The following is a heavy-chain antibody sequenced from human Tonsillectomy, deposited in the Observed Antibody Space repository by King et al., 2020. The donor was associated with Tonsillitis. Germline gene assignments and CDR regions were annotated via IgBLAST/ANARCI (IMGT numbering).Heavy chain of an antibody. CDR2: IYTSGGT. Sequence: VQLQESGPGLVKPSETLSLTCTVSGGSISSYYWSWIRQPAGKGLEWIGRIYTSGGTNYNPSLKSRVTMSVDTSKNQFSLRLSSVTAADPAVYYCARDQPSIDAFDIWGQGTMVTVSS. CDR3: ARDQPSIDAFDI. CDR1: GGSISSYY. V-gene: IGHV4-4*07. J-gene: IGHJ3*02.